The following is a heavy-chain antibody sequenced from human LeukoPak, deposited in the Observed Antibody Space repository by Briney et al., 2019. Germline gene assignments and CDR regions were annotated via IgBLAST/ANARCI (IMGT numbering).Heavy chain of an antibody. J-gene: IGHJ5*02. V-gene: IGHV4-4*02. CDR2: IYHSGST. CDR1: GGSIISGNW. D-gene: IGHD2-15*01. CDR3: ARTRYCSGGSCYSVVPNWFDP. Sequence: SGTLSLTCAVSGGSIISGNWWSWVRQPPGKGLEWIGEIYHSGSTNYNPSLKSRVTISVDKSKNQFSLKLSSVTAADTAVYYCARTRYCSGGSCYSVVPNWFDPWGQGTLVTVSS.